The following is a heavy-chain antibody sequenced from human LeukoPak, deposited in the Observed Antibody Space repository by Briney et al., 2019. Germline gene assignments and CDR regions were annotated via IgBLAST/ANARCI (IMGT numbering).Heavy chain of an antibody. CDR3: ARASSSITVATNFDY. CDR1: GFTFSSYW. CDR2: INSDGTST. Sequence: GGSLRLSCAASGFTFSSYWMHWVRQAPGKGLVWVSRINSDGTSTTYADSVKGRFTISRDNAKNTLYLRMNSLRAEDTAVYYCARASSSITVATNFDYWGQGTLVTVSS. D-gene: IGHD5-12*01. V-gene: IGHV3-74*01. J-gene: IGHJ4*02.